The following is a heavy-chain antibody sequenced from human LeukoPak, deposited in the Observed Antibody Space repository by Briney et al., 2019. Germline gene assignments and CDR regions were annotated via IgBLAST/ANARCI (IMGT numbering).Heavy chain of an antibody. V-gene: IGHV1-2*02. CDR1: GYTFTGYY. J-gene: IGHJ4*02. CDR3: ASSGGVGASDYYFDY. CDR2: INPNSGGT. D-gene: IGHD1-26*01. Sequence: ASVKVSCKASGYTFTGYYMHWVRQAPGQGLEWMGWINPNSGGTNYAQKFRGRVTMTRDTSISTAYMELSRLRSDDTAVYYCASSGGVGASDYYFDYWGQGTLVTVSS.